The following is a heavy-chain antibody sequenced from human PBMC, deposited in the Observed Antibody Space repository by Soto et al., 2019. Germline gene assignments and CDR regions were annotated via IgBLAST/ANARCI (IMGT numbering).Heavy chain of an antibody. V-gene: IGHV4-39*01. CDR3: ARYFLRGRFFDS. Sequence: QLQLQESGPGLVKPSETLSLTCSVSDGSFSSSYYWGWLLQAPGKGLEWLGNIYYSGHTYYNPSLKSRFAMSVDTSKNQFSLTLTSVTAADTAVYYCARYFLRGRFFDSWGQGTLVTVSS. D-gene: IGHD3-10*01. CDR2: IYYSGHT. CDR1: DGSFSSSYY. J-gene: IGHJ4*02.